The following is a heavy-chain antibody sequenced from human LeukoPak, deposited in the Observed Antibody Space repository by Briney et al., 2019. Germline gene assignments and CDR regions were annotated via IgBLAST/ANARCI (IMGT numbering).Heavy chain of an antibody. J-gene: IGHJ4*02. D-gene: IGHD4-17*01. CDR1: GFTFSSYW. V-gene: IGHV3-7*01. CDR3: ARVRGFMTTVTTPGGYYFDY. CDR2: IKQDGSEK. Sequence: GGSLRLSCAASGFTFSSYWMSWVRQAPGKGLEWVANIKQDGSEKYYVDSVKGRFTISRDNARNSLYLQMNSLRAEDTAVYYCARVRGFMTTVTTPGGYYFDYWGQGTLVTVSS.